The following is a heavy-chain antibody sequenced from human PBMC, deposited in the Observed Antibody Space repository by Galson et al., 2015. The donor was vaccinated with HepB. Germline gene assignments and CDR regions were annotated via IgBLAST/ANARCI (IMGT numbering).Heavy chain of an antibody. CDR3: AQVVVAEYFQH. Sequence: PALVKPTQTLTLTCTFSGFSLSTSGVGVGWIRQPPGKALEWLALIYWDDDKRYSPSLKSRLTITKDTSKNQVVLTMTNMDPVDTATYYCAQVVVAEYFQHWGQGTLVTVSS. J-gene: IGHJ1*01. CDR1: GFSLSTSGVG. D-gene: IGHD2-15*01. CDR2: IYWDDDK. V-gene: IGHV2-5*02.